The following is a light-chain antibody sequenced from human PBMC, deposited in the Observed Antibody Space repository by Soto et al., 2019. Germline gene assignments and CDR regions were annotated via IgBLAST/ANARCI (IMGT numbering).Light chain of an antibody. CDR3: QQYSTYPLT. CDR2: DAS. V-gene: IGKV1-5*01. J-gene: IGKJ4*01. Sequence: DIQMTQSPSTLSASIGDRATITCRASQSITTFLAWYLQKPGKAPQILIYDASKLEPGVPSRLSGGGSGTEFTLTISSLQPDDFATYYCQQYSTYPLTFGGGTKVDIK. CDR1: QSITTF.